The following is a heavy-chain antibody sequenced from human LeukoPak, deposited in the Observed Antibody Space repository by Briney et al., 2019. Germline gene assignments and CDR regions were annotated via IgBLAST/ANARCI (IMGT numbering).Heavy chain of an antibody. J-gene: IGHJ4*02. CDR3: ARVRDSSGYYPDY. CDR1: VFPFSYYY. CDR2: ISSSSSYT. V-gene: IGHV3-11*05. Sequence: GGSLRLSCAASVFPFSYYYMSWIRQAPGKGLEWVSYISSSSSYTNYADSVKGRFTISRNNAKNSLYVQMNSLRAEDTAVYYCARVRDSSGYYPDYWGQGTLVTISS. D-gene: IGHD3-22*01.